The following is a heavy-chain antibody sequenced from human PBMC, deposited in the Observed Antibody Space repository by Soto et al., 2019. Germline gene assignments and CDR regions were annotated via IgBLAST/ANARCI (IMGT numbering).Heavy chain of an antibody. CDR2: IYWDDDK. CDR1: GFSLSTSGVG. Sequence: QITLKESGPTLVKPTQTLTLTCTFSGFSLSTSGVGVGWIRQPPGKALEWLALIYWDDDKRYSPSLKSRLTITKDTSKNPVVLTMTNMDPVDTATYYCAHVSYYDSSGSSYDDAFDMWGQGTMVTVSS. CDR3: AHVSYYDSSGSSYDDAFDM. D-gene: IGHD3-22*01. J-gene: IGHJ3*02. V-gene: IGHV2-5*02.